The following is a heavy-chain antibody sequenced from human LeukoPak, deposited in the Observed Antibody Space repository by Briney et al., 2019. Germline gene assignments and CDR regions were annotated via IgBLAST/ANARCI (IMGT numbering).Heavy chain of an antibody. CDR3: ARDRRGYPRGYFDY. CDR2: ISYDGSNK. D-gene: IGHD5-12*01. CDR1: GFTFSSYA. Sequence: PGRSLRLPCAASGFTFSSYAMHWVRQAPGKGLEWVAVISYDGSNKYYADSVKGRFTISRDNSKNTLYLQMNSLRAEDTAVYYCARDRRGYPRGYFDYWGQGTLVTVSS. J-gene: IGHJ4*02. V-gene: IGHV3-30*04.